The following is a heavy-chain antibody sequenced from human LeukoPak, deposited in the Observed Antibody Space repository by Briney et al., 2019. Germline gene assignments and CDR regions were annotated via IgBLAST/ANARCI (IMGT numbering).Heavy chain of an antibody. J-gene: IGHJ3*02. CDR1: GGSISSSSYY. CDR3: ARRGIFGFSKGAFDI. CDR2: IYYSGST. V-gene: IGHV4-39*07. Sequence: PSETLSLTCTVSGGSISSSSYYWGWIRQPPGKGLEWIGSIYYSGSTYYNPSLKSRVTISVDTSKNQFSLKLSSVTAADTAVYYCARRGIFGFSKGAFDIWGQGTMVTVSS. D-gene: IGHD3-3*01.